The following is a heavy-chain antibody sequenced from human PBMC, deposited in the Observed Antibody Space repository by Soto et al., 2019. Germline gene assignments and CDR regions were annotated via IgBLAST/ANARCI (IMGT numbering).Heavy chain of an antibody. V-gene: IGHV3-15*07. CDR1: GFTFSNAW. Sequence: EVQLVESGGGLVKPGGSLRLSCAASGFTFSNAWMNWVRQAPGKGLEWVGRIKSKTDGGTTDYAAPVKGRFTISRDDLKNTLYLQMNSLKTEDTAVYYCTTDAYYYGSGSYYNPTPAWVDYGMDVWGQGTTVTVSS. CDR3: TTDAYYYGSGSYYNPTPAWVDYGMDV. D-gene: IGHD3-10*01. J-gene: IGHJ6*02. CDR2: IKSKTDGGTT.